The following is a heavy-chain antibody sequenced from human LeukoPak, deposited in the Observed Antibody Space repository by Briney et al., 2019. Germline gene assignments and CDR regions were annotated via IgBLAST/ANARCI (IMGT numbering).Heavy chain of an antibody. D-gene: IGHD3-10*01. J-gene: IGHJ3*01. CDR1: GLTFSRES. Sequence: PGGSLRLSCRGSGLTFSRESMNWVRQAPGKGLEWVSSSVSGGSDTYYADSVKDRFTMSRDNAENSLYLQMNNLRGEDTAVYYCARTMVRGVRDAFDVWGQGTLVAVS. CDR2: SVSGGSDT. CDR3: ARTMVRGVRDAFDV. V-gene: IGHV3-21*01.